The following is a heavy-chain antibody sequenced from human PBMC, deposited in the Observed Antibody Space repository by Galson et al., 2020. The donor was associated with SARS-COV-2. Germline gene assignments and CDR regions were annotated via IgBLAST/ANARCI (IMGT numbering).Heavy chain of an antibody. CDR3: ARGDYYYYGMDV. V-gene: IGHV3-53*01. CDR2: IYSGGST. CDR1: GITVNTNY. J-gene: IGHJ6*02. Sequence: GGSLRLSCAASGITVNTNYMNWVRQAPGKGLEWVSDIYSGGSTYYADSVKGRFTISRDNSKNTLYIQMNSLRAEDTAVYYCARGDYYYYGMDVWGQGTTVTVSS.